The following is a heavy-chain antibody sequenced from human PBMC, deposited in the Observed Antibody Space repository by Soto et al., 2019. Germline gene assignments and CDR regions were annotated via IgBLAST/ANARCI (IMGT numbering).Heavy chain of an antibody. J-gene: IGHJ6*02. Sequence: ASVKVSCKASGYTFTSYGISWVRQAPGQGLEWMGWISAYNGNTNYAQKLQGRVTMTTDTSTSTAYMELRSLRSDDTAVYYCARVGIYDFRSGYHYYYYGMDVWGQGTTVTVSS. CDR2: ISAYNGNT. D-gene: IGHD3-3*01. CDR1: GYTFTSYG. CDR3: ARVGIYDFRSGYHYYYYGMDV. V-gene: IGHV1-18*04.